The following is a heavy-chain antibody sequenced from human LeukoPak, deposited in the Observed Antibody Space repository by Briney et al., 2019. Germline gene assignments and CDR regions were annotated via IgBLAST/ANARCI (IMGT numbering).Heavy chain of an antibody. Sequence: GGSLRLFCAASGFSVSSNYMSWVRQAPGKGLEWVSATYSGGSTYYADSVKGSFTISRDNTKNTLYLQMTSLRAENTAVYYCAREYGSGRSDAFEIWGQGTMVTVSS. D-gene: IGHD3-10*01. CDR1: GFSVSSNY. V-gene: IGHV3-66*01. J-gene: IGHJ3*02. CDR2: TYSGGST. CDR3: AREYGSGRSDAFEI.